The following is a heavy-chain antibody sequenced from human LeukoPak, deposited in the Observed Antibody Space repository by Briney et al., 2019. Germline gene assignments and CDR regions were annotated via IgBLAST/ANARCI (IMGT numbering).Heavy chain of an antibody. CDR2: IYYSGRT. V-gene: IGHV4-59*01. Sequence: PSETLSLTCTVSGXSLTNYYGSWVRQSPEKGLEWMGFIYYSGRTYYNPSLKGRATISVDTSKNQFSLSLKSVTAADTAVYYCVRESDWLFDHWGQGTLVSVSS. J-gene: IGHJ4*02. CDR1: GXSLTNYY. CDR3: VRESDWLFDH. D-gene: IGHD3-9*01.